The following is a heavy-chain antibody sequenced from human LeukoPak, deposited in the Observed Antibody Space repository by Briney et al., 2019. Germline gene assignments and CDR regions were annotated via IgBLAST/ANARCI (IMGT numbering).Heavy chain of an antibody. CDR2: ISGSNSYI. CDR3: ARALTTLTYEGY. J-gene: IGHJ4*02. D-gene: IGHD1-1*01. CDR1: GFTFSSYT. Sequence: GGSLRLSCAVSGFTFSSYTMHWIRQAPGKGLEWVSSISGSNSYIFYADSVKGRFTVSRDNAKDSLYLQMNSLRAEDTAVYYCARALTTLTYEGYWGQGTLVTVSS. V-gene: IGHV3-21*01.